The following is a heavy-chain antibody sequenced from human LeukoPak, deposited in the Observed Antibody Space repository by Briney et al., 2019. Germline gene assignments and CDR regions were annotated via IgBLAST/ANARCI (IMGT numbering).Heavy chain of an antibody. V-gene: IGHV3-11*01. CDR2: TNTAGNTI. Sequence: KSGGFLRLSCAASGFTFRDYFMSWIRQAPGKGLEWVAYTNTAGNTIYYADSMKGRFTISRDNAKNSLYLQMNTLRAEDTAVYYCARATYDSSAVDAFDIWGQGTMVTVSP. D-gene: IGHD3-22*01. CDR3: ARATYDSSAVDAFDI. CDR1: GFTFRDYF. J-gene: IGHJ3*02.